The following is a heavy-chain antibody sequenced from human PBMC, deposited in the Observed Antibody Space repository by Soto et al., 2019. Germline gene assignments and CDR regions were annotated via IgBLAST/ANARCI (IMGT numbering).Heavy chain of an antibody. CDR2: IYYSGST. CDR3: ARDKIFGVVPPTSGGMDV. D-gene: IGHD3-3*01. CDR1: GGSISSGDYY. V-gene: IGHV4-30-4*01. Sequence: PPETLSLTCPVSGGSISSGDYYWSWIRQPAGKGLEWIGYIYYSGSTYYNPSLKSRVTISVDTSKNQFSLKLSSVTAADTAVYYCARDKIFGVVPPTSGGMDVWGQGTTVTVSS. J-gene: IGHJ6*02.